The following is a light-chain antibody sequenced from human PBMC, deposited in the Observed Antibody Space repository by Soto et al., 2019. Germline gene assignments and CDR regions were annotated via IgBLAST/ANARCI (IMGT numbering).Light chain of an antibody. CDR2: EVN. CDR3: SAYTISRTRV. Sequence: QSALTQPASVSGSPGQSITIFCTGTDNDIGRYNYVSWYQQYPGRAPKLIIYEVNNRPSGISYRFSGSKSGNTASLTISGLQAEDEADYYCSAYTISRTRVFGGGTKLTVL. CDR1: DNDIGRYNY. V-gene: IGLV2-14*01. J-gene: IGLJ3*02.